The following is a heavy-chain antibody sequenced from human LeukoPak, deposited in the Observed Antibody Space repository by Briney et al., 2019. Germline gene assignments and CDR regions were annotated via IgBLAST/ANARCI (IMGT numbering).Heavy chain of an antibody. CDR2: MNPNSGNT. Sequence: ASVKVSCKASGYTFTSYDINCVRQATGQGLEWMGWMNPNSGNTGYAQKFQGRVTLTTNTSISTAYMELSSLRSEDTAVYYCARVLRYSSSSRDLGYWGQGTLVTVSS. CDR3: ARVLRYSSSSRDLGY. J-gene: IGHJ4*02. D-gene: IGHD6-6*01. CDR1: GYTFTSYD. V-gene: IGHV1-8*01.